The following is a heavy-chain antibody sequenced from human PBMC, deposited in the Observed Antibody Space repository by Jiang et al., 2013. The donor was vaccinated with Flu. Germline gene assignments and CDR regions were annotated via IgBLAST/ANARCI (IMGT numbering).Heavy chain of an antibody. V-gene: IGHV4-59*08. Sequence: LLKPSETLSLTCTVSGGSISSYYWSWIRQPPGKGLEWIGYIYYSGSTNYNPSLKSRVTISVDTSKNQFSLKLSSVTAADTAVYYCARSPLYVEDGFDPWGQGTLVTVSS. J-gene: IGHJ5*02. D-gene: IGHD2-8*01. CDR3: ARSPLYVEDGFDP. CDR1: GGSISSYY. CDR2: IYYSGST.